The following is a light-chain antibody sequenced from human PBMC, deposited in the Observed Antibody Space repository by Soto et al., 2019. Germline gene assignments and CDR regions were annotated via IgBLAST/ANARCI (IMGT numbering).Light chain of an antibody. Sequence: IVLTHYPGTLSLSPGERATVSCSATQSVSSSYLAWYQQKPGEATRLLIYGASSRATGIPDRLSGSGSGKDFTITISTLEPEDFAVYYCQQYGSSPQTFGQVTKVAIK. J-gene: IGKJ1*01. CDR1: QSVSSSY. V-gene: IGKV3-20*01. CDR3: QQYGSSPQT. CDR2: GAS.